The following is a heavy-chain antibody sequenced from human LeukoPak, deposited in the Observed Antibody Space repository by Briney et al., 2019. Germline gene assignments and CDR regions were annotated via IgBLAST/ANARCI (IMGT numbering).Heavy chain of an antibody. CDR1: GGSFSGYY. CDR2: INHSGST. Sequence: SETLSLTCAVYGGSFSGYYWSWIRQPPGKGLEWIGEINHSGSTNYNPSLKSRVTISVDTSKDQFSLKLSSVTAADTAVYYCARHSRIAAAGGWFDPWGQGTLVTVSS. D-gene: IGHD6-13*01. CDR3: ARHSRIAAAGGWFDP. V-gene: IGHV4-34*01. J-gene: IGHJ5*02.